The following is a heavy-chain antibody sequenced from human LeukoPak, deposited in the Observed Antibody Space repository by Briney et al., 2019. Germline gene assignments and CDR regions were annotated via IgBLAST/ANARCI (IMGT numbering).Heavy chain of an antibody. V-gene: IGHV4-39*07. CDR2: IYYSGST. Sequence: SEALSLTCTVSGGSITSSHYYWGFMRQAPGKGLEWIGSIYYSGSTYYDPSLKSRVTISVDTSKNQFSLKLTSVTAAGTAVYYCAILPASDTYYYDSIGYYRPGVHWGQGTLVAVSS. D-gene: IGHD3-22*01. CDR1: GGSITSSHYY. J-gene: IGHJ4*02. CDR3: AILPASDTYYYDSIGYYRPGVH.